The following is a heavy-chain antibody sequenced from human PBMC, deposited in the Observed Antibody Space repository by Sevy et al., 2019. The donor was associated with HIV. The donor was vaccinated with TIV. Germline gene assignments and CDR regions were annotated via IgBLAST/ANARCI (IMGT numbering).Heavy chain of an antibody. J-gene: IGHJ5*02. V-gene: IGHV4-61*01. Sequence: SETLSLTCTVSGGSVSSGSYYWSWIRQPPGKGLEWIGYIYYSGSTNYNPSLKSRVTISVDTSKNQFSLKLSSVTAADTAVYYCAREIPDYSKVGRDWFDPWGQGTLVTVSS. D-gene: IGHD4-4*01. CDR1: GGSVSSGSYY. CDR2: IYYSGST. CDR3: AREIPDYSKVGRDWFDP.